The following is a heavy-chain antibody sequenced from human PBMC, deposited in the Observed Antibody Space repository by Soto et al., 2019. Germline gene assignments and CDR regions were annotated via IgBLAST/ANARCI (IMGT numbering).Heavy chain of an antibody. J-gene: IGHJ4*02. CDR2: IYYSGST. D-gene: IGHD2-15*01. CDR3: ARLRAMCVVSPYFDY. V-gene: IGHV4-39*01. CDR1: GVSIRTGAYY. Sequence: PETLPLTCTVSGVSIRTGAYYWVRIRHQKGKGLEWIGSIYYSGSTYYNPSLKSRVTISVDTSKNQFSLKLSSVTAADTAVYYWARLRAMCVVSPYFDYWGQGALVAVPQ.